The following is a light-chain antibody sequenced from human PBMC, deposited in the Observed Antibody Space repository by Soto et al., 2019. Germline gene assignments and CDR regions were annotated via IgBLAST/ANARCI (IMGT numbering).Light chain of an antibody. Sequence: EIVLTQSPGTLSLSPGERATLPCRARQSVSSYLAWYQQKPGQAPRLLIYDASNRATGIPARFSGSGSGTDFTLTISSLEPEDFAVYYCQQRSNWLFTFGPGTKVDIK. J-gene: IGKJ3*01. CDR3: QQRSNWLFT. CDR2: DAS. CDR1: QSVSSY. V-gene: IGKV3-11*01.